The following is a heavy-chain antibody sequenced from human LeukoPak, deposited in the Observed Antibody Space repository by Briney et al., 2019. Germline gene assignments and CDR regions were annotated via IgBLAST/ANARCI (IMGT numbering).Heavy chain of an antibody. CDR3: ARGRSYYYDSSADY. V-gene: IGHV1-46*01. CDR2: INPSGGNT. CDR1: GYTFTSYY. D-gene: IGHD3-22*01. Sequence: ASVKVSCKASGYTFTSYYMHWVRQAPGQGLEWMGIINPSGGNTGYAQKFQGRVTITRNTSISTAYMELSSLRSEDTAVYYCARGRSYYYDSSADYWGQGTLVTVSS. J-gene: IGHJ4*02.